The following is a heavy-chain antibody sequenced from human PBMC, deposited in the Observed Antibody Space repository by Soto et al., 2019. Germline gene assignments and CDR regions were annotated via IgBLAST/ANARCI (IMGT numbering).Heavy chain of an antibody. CDR3: AKDVGYDFWSGSRGMDV. Sequence: GGSLRLSCAASGFTFDDYAMHWVRQAPGKGLEWVSGISWNSSNIDYADSVKGRFTISRDNAKNFLYMQMNSLRAEDTALYYCAKDVGYDFWSGSRGMDVWGQGTTVTVSS. J-gene: IGHJ6*02. CDR1: GFTFDDYA. D-gene: IGHD3-3*01. CDR2: ISWNSSNI. V-gene: IGHV3-9*01.